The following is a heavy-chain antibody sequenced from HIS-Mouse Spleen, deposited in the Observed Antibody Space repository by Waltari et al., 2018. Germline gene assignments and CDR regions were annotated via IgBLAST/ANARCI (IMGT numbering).Heavy chain of an antibody. CDR3: ARGRRQQLVRVWFDP. CDR2: IYHSGST. Sequence: QVQLQQWGAGLLKPSETLSLTCAVYGGSFSGYYWSWIRQLTGKGLEWIGEIYHSGSTNYNPSLKSRVTISVDTSKNQFSLKRSSVTAAYTAVYYCARGRRQQLVRVWFDPWGQGTLVTVSS. V-gene: IGHV4-34*01. D-gene: IGHD6-6*01. CDR1: GGSFSGYY. J-gene: IGHJ5*02.